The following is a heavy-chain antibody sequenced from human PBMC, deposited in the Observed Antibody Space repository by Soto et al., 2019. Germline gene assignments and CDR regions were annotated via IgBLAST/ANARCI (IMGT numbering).Heavy chain of an antibody. CDR1: GFAVRNAW. J-gene: IGHJ4*01. Sequence: GGALRLSWAGSGFAVRNAWIDLVRHVPGKGLEWGGRIKSKALGGTTDFAAPVRGRFAITRDDSRNVAYMQMNSLYTEDTAVYYCTTDSYSTMIEVRFDYWGPGTLVHVSS. V-gene: IGHV3-15*07. CDR3: TTDSYSTMIEVRFDY. CDR2: IKSKALGGTT. D-gene: IGHD3-22*01.